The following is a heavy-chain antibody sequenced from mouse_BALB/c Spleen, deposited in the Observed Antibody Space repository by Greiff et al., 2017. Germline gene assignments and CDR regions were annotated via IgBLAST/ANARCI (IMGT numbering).Heavy chain of an antibody. J-gene: IGHJ2*01. CDR3: ARGLYDGYYVPFDY. V-gene: IGHV1-69*02. CDR1: GYTFTSYW. D-gene: IGHD2-3*01. CDR2: IDPSDSYT. Sequence: QVQLKQPGAELVKPGASVKLSCKASGYTFTSYWMHWVKQRPGQGLEWIGEIDPSDSYTNYNQKFKGKATLTVDKSSSTAYMQLSSLTSEDSAVYYCARGLYDGYYVPFDYWGQGTTLTVSS.